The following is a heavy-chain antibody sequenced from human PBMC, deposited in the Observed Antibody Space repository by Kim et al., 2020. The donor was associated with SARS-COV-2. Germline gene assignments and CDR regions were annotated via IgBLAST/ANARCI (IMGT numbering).Heavy chain of an antibody. V-gene: IGHV4-30-2*01. CDR1: GVSITIDDYH. CDR2: IYHSGRA. Sequence: SETLSLTCAVSGVSITIDDYHWSWIRQPPGKGLEWIGYIYHSGRAFYNPSLKSRVAMSVDTSVDQFYLRLSSVTAADTAVYYCAGDRGYGHHDYWGQGMLVTVSS. J-gene: IGHJ4*02. CDR3: AGDRGYGHHDY. D-gene: IGHD5-12*01.